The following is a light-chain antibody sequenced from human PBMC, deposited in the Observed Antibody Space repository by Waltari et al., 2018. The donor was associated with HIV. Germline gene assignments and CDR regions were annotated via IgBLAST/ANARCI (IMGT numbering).Light chain of an antibody. CDR3: LLSFAGARPVV. CDR2: DTF. V-gene: IGLV7-46*01. Sequence: QAVVTQEPSLTVSPGGTVTLTCGSSSGPVTSGHHPYWIQQKSGQAPRTLIYDTFNKHPWTPARFSGSLLGGKAALTLSGAQPEDGAEYFCLLSFAGARPVVFGGGTNLTVL. J-gene: IGLJ2*01. CDR1: SGPVTSGHH.